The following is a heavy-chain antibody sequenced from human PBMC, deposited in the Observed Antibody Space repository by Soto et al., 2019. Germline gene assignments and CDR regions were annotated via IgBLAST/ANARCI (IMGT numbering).Heavy chain of an antibody. J-gene: IGHJ4*02. CDR1: GYTFTSYA. V-gene: IGHV1-3*01. D-gene: IGHD1-1*01. CDR2: INPGNGNA. CDR3: TRDTDWNDQRPFDY. Sequence: ASVKVSCKASGYTFTSYAMHWVRQAPGQRLEWMGGINPGNGNAKYAQKFQGRVTITADESTSTAYMELSSLRSEDTAVYYCTRDTDWNDQRPFDYWGQGTLVTVSS.